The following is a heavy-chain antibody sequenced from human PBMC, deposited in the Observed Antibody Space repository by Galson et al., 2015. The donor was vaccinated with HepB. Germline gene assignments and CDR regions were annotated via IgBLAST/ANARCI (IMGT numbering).Heavy chain of an antibody. V-gene: IGHV3-33*01. CDR3: ARVGAPYYYYYYMDV. CDR1: GFTFSSYG. J-gene: IGHJ6*03. Sequence: SLRLSCAASGFTFSSYGMHWVRQAPGKGLEWVAVIWYDGSNKYYADSVKGRFTISRDNSKNTLYLQMNSLRAEDTAVYYCARVGAPYYYYYYMDVWGKGTTVTVSS. CDR2: IWYDGSNK. D-gene: IGHD1-26*01.